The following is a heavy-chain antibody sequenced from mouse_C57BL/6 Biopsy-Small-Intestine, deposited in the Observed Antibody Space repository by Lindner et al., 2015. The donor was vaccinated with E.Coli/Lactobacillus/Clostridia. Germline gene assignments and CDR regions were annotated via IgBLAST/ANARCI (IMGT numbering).Heavy chain of an antibody. D-gene: IGHD2-2*01. CDR1: GFTFTNSA. CDR3: AADPGSYSYGYDAFDI. Sequence: SVKVSCKASGFTFTNSAVQWVRQARGQRLEWIGWITVGSGDTKNAQKFQERVTITRDMSTSTAYMKLSSLRSEDTAVYYCAADPGSYSYGYDAFDIWGQGTMVTVSS. J-gene: IGHJ3*01. V-gene: IGHV1-4*01. CDR2: ITVGSGDT.